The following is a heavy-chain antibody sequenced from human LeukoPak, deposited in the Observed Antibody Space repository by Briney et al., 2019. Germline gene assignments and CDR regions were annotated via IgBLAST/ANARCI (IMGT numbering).Heavy chain of an antibody. CDR1: GFSFSSYG. V-gene: IGHV3-33*07. D-gene: IGHD3-22*01. CDR2: IWYDGSNQ. J-gene: IGHJ6*02. Sequence: GGSLRLSCAASGFSFSSYGIYWVRQAPGKGLEWVAVIWYDGSNQYYADSVKGRFTISRDNSKNTLYLQMNSLRAEDTAVYYCAREAKQYYYDSSGSPGLYYYYGMDVWGQGTTVTVSS. CDR3: AREAKQYYYDSSGSPGLYYYYGMDV.